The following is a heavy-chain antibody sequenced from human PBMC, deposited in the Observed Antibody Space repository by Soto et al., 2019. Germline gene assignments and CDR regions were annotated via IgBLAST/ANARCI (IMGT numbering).Heavy chain of an antibody. CDR2: IYPGDSDT. CDR1: GYSFTSYW. V-gene: IGHV5-51*01. J-gene: IGHJ5*02. D-gene: IGHD2-2*01. CDR3: ARGYCTTTICDPWFDP. Sequence: EVQLVQSGAEVKKAGEPLKISCTGVGYSFTSYWIGWVRQMPGKGLEWMGIIYPGDSDTRYSPSFQGQVTISVDKSITTAYLQWSSLKASDTAMYYCARGYCTTTICDPWFDPWGQGTLVTVSS.